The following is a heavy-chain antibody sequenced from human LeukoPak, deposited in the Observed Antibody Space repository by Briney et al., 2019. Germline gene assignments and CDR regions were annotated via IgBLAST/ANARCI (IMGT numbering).Heavy chain of an antibody. CDR1: GFTFSSYG. Sequence: GGSLRLSCAASGFTFSSYGMHWVRQAPGKGLEWVAVISYDGSNKYYADSVKGRFTISRDNSKNTLYLQMNSLRAEDTAVYYCAKDSSSYFDCWGQGTLVTVSS. CDR2: ISYDGSNK. V-gene: IGHV3-30*18. J-gene: IGHJ4*02. D-gene: IGHD6-13*01. CDR3: AKDSSSYFDC.